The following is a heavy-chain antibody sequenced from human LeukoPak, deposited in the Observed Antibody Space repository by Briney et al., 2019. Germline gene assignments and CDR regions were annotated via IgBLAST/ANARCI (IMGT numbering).Heavy chain of an antibody. D-gene: IGHD6-13*01. CDR1: GGTFSSYA. CDR2: IIPIFGTA. CDR3: ASDPGGSSSWFRPFFDI. Sequence: SVKVSCKASGGTFSSYAISWVRQAPGQGLECMGGIIPIFGTANYAQKFQGRVTITADKSTSTAYMELSSLRSEDTAVYYCASDPGGSSSWFRPFFDIWGQGTMVTVSS. J-gene: IGHJ3*02. V-gene: IGHV1-69*06.